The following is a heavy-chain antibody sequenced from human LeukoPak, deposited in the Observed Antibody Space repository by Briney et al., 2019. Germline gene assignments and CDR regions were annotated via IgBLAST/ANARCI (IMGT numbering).Heavy chain of an antibody. D-gene: IGHD3-22*01. V-gene: IGHV3-23*01. CDR3: AKMPAYYYDSSGYAFHFDY. CDR1: AFTFATYA. Sequence: GGSLRLSCAASAFTFATYAMSWVRQAQGKGLEWVSSISGSGGSTHYADSVRGRFTISRDNSKSTLYLQMNSLRAEDTAIYYCAKMPAYYYDSSGYAFHFDYWGQGTLVTVSS. J-gene: IGHJ4*02. CDR2: ISGSGGST.